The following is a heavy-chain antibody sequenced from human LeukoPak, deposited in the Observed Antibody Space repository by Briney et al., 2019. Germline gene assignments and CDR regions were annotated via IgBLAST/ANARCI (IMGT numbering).Heavy chain of an antibody. V-gene: IGHV4-34*01. CDR3: ARGFSDVDTPMVTKFYFDY. J-gene: IGHJ4*02. CDR2: INHSGST. CDR1: GGSFSGYY. Sequence: SETLSLTCAVYGGSFSGYYWSCIRQPPGKGLEWIGEINHSGSTNFNPSLKSRVTISVDTSKNQFSLKLSSVTAADTAVYYWARGFSDVDTPMVTKFYFDYWGQGTLVTVSS. D-gene: IGHD5-18*01.